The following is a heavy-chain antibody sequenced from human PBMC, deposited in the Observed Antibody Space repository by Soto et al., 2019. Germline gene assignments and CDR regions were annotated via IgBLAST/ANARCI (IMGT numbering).Heavy chain of an antibody. CDR1: GGSISSGDYY. J-gene: IGHJ5*02. V-gene: IGHV4-30-4*01. CDR2: IYYTGST. D-gene: IGHD2-15*01. Sequence: QVQLQESGPGLVKPSQTLSLSCSVSGGSISSGDYYWSWIRQPPWKGLEWIGYIYYTGSTCYNPSLKSRVTISVDTSKSQFSLNLSSVTAADTAVYYCARVGYCSGDTCYLAWFDPWGQGTLVTVSS. CDR3: ARVGYCSGDTCYLAWFDP.